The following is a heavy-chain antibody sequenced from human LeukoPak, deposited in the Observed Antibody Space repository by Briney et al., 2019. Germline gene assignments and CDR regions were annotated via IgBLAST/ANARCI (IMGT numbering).Heavy chain of an antibody. CDR1: GYPISSGNY. CDR2: RYHSGST. CDR3: VREGGYELDY. V-gene: IGHV4-38-2*02. D-gene: IGHD5-12*01. Sequence: PSETLSLTCIVSGYPISSGNYWGWVRRPPGKGLEWIASRYHSGSTYYNPSLKSRVTLSVDTSKNQFSLKLSSVAAADTAVYYCVREGGYELDYWGQGTLVTVSS. J-gene: IGHJ4*02.